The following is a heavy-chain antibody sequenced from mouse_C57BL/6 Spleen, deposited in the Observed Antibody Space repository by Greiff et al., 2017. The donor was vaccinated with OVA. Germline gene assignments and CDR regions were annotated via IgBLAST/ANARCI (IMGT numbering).Heavy chain of an antibody. V-gene: IGHV1-52*01. CDR2: IDPSDSET. CDR3: ARGLSRAPDY. CDR1: GYTFTSYW. Sequence: QVHVKQPGAELVRPGSSVKLSCKASGYTFTSYWMHWVKQRPIQGLEWIGNIDPSDSETHYNQKFKDKATLTVDKSSSTAYMQLSSLTSEDSAVYYCARGLSRAPDYWGQGTTLTVSS. J-gene: IGHJ2*01. D-gene: IGHD3-1*01.